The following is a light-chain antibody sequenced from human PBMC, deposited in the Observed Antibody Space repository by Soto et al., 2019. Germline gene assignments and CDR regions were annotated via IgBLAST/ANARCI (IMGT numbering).Light chain of an antibody. CDR2: DAS. Sequence: DIQMTQSPSTLSASVGDRVTITCRASQSVDSWLAWYQQKPGKAPKLLIYDASNLEAGVPSRFRGSGSGKDFTFTISRMQPEDIATYYGQQYETLLTVGQGPLLEL. CDR3: QQYETLLT. CDR1: QSVDSW. V-gene: IGKV1-5*01. J-gene: IGKJ5*01.